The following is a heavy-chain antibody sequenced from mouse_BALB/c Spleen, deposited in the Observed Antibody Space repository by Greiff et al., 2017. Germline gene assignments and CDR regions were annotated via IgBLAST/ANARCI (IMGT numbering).Heavy chain of an antibody. D-gene: IGHD1-2*01. CDR2: ISYSGST. CDR3: ARRRECTTATSPFAY. CDR1: GFSITSDYV. J-gene: IGHJ3*01. Sequence: EVQRVESGPGLVKPSQSLSLTCTVTGFSITSDYVWNWIRPFPGNKLGWVGYISYSGSTSYNPFLKSRISITRDTSKNQFFLQLNSVTTEDTATYYYARRRECTTATSPFAYWGQGTLVTVSA. V-gene: IGHV3-2*02.